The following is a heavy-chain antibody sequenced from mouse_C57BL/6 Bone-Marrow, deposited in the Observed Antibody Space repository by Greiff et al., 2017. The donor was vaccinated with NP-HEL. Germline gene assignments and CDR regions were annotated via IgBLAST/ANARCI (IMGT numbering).Heavy chain of an antibody. D-gene: IGHD2-1*01. J-gene: IGHJ3*01. Sequence: VQLQQSGAELVKPGASVKISCKASGYAFSSYWMNWVKQRPGKGLVWIGQIYPGDGDTNYNGKFKGKATLTADKSSSTAYMQLSSLTSEDSAVYFCARSGYGNPRFAYWGQGTLVTVSA. V-gene: IGHV1-80*01. CDR2: IYPGDGDT. CDR3: ARSGYGNPRFAY. CDR1: GYAFSSYW.